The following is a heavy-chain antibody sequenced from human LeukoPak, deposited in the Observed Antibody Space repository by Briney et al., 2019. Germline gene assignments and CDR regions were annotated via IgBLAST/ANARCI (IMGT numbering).Heavy chain of an antibody. Sequence: SETLSLTCTVSGGSINSYYWSWIRRPAGKGLEWIGRIYPGESIYASENTNYNPSLKSRVSMSGDTSKNQVSLKLRSVTAADTAVYYCARDPTTVTTIFDSWGQGTLVTVSS. J-gene: IGHJ4*02. CDR3: ARDPTTVTTIFDS. D-gene: IGHD4-17*01. CDR1: GGSINSYY. V-gene: IGHV4-4*07. CDR2: IYPGESIYASENT.